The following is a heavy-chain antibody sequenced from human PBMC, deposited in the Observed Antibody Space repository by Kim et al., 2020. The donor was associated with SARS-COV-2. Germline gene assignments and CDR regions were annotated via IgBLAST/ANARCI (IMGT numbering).Heavy chain of an antibody. CDR1: GYSISSGYY. CDR3: ARGYYDSSGCPAFDI. Sequence: SETLSLTCTVSGYSISSGYYWGWIRQPPGKGLEWIGSIYHSGSTYYNPSLKSRVTISVDTSKNQFSLKLSSVTAADTAVYYCARGYYDSSGCPAFDIWGQGTMVTVSS. CDR2: IYHSGST. V-gene: IGHV4-38-2*02. J-gene: IGHJ3*02. D-gene: IGHD3-22*01.